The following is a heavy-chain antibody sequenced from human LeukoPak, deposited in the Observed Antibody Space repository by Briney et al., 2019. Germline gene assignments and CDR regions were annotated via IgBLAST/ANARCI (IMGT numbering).Heavy chain of an antibody. CDR3: ARLKIGPARDFDY. D-gene: IGHD3-22*01. CDR1: GYSISSGYY. Sequence: PSETLSLTCAVSGYSISSGYYWGWIRQPPGKGLEWIGSIYHSGSTYYNPSLKSPVTISVDTSENQFSLKLSSVTAADTAVYYCARLKIGPARDFDYWGQGTLVTVSS. CDR2: IYHSGST. V-gene: IGHV4-38-2*01. J-gene: IGHJ4*02.